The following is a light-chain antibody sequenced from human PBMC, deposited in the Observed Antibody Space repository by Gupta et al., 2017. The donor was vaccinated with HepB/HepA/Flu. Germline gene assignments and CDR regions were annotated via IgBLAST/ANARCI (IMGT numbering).Light chain of an antibody. CDR1: QSISSNY. CDR3: QQYGSSPPNT. V-gene: IGKV3-20*01. CDR2: GAS. Sequence: SPGTLSLSPGERATLSCRASQSISSNYLAWYQQKPGQAPRLLIYGASSRATCIPDRFSGSGSGTDFTLTISRLEPEDFAVYYCQQYGSSPPNTFGQGTKLEIK. J-gene: IGKJ2*01.